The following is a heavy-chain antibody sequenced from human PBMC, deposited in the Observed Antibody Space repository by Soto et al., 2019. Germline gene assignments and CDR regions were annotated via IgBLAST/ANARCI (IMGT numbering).Heavy chain of an antibody. J-gene: IGHJ6*02. D-gene: IGHD2-2*01. CDR2: IIPILNSP. CDR3: AREAPYCTSATCPKFYDMDV. V-gene: IGHV1-69*01. Sequence: QVPLVQSGAEVKNPGSSVKVSCKASGGTFGSYAITWVRRAPGQGLEWLGGIIPILNSPAYAQKFKARVVITADEITNTAYMELNSLRFDDTAVYYCAREAPYCTSATCPKFYDMDVWGQGTTVTVAS. CDR1: GGTFGSYA.